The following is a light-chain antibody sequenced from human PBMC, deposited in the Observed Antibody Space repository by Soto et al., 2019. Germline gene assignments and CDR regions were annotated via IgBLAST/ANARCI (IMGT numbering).Light chain of an antibody. J-gene: IGKJ4*01. CDR3: QQYYSLPLT. V-gene: IGKV4-1*01. CDR1: QSILYSTNNKNY. Sequence: DIVMTQSPDSLAMSLGERATINCKSSQSILYSTNNKNYLAWYQQKPGQPPKLLIYWASTRESGVPDRFSGSGSGTDFTLTIYSLQAEDVAVYYCQQYYSLPLTFGGGTKVEIK. CDR2: WAS.